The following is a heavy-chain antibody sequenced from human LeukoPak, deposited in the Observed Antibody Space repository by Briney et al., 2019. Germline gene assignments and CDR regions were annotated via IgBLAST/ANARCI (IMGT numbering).Heavy chain of an antibody. Sequence: SETLSLTCTVSGGSISSSSYYWGWIRQPPGKGLEWIGCIYYSGSTYYNPSLKSRVTISVDTSKNQFSLKLSSVTAADTAVYYCARPGPRAARHPFDYWGQGTLVTVSS. CDR2: IYYSGST. D-gene: IGHD6-6*01. J-gene: IGHJ4*02. CDR1: GGSISSSSYY. V-gene: IGHV4-39*01. CDR3: ARPGPRAARHPFDY.